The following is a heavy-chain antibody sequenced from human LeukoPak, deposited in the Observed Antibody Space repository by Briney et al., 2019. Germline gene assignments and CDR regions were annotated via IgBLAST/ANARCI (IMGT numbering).Heavy chain of an antibody. D-gene: IGHD2-15*01. Sequence: ASVKVSCKASGYTFSGYHMHWVRQAPGQGLEWMGWISAYNGNTNYAQKLQGRVTMTTDTSTSTAYMELRSLRSDDTAVYYCARDGGLQTQDYWGQGTLVTVSS. CDR3: ARDGGLQTQDY. CDR1: GYTFSGYH. J-gene: IGHJ4*02. CDR2: ISAYNGNT. V-gene: IGHV1-18*04.